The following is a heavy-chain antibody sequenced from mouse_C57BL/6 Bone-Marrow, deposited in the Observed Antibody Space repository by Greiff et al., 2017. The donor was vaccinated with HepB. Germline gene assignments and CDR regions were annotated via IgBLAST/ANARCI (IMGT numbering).Heavy chain of an antibody. D-gene: IGHD1-1*01. Sequence: EVQVVESGGGLVKPGGSLKLSCAASGFTFSDYGMHWVRQAPEKGLEWVAYISSGSSTIYYADTVKGRFTISRDNAKNTLFLQMTSLRSEDTAMYYCARTLYYGSSYAMDYWGQGTSVTVSS. CDR1: GFTFSDYG. J-gene: IGHJ4*01. CDR2: ISSGSSTI. V-gene: IGHV5-17*01. CDR3: ARTLYYGSSYAMDY.